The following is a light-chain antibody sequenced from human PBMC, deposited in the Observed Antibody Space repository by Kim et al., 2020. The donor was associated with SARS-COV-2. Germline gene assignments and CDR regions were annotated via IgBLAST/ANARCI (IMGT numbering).Light chain of an antibody. V-gene: IGLV3-19*01. CDR2: NKN. Sequence: LGQTVRITCQGDSLRKYYGAWYQKKPGQAPVLLLYNKNNRPSGIPDRFSASSSGNTASLTITGAQEEDEADYYCNSRDNSADRLGVFGGGTQLTVL. J-gene: IGLJ3*02. CDR1: SLRKYY. CDR3: NSRDNSADRLGV.